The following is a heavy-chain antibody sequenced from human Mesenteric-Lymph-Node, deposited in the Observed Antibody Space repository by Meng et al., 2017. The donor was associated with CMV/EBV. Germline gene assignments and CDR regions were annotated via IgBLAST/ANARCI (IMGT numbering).Heavy chain of an antibody. CDR3: ARDTVVMNPYHFGMDV. CDR2: INSDGSST. D-gene: IGHD1-14*01. CDR1: GFPFNIHW. V-gene: IGHV3-74*01. J-gene: IGHJ6*01. Sequence: GESLKISCAASGFPFNIHWMHWVRQAPGKGLVWVSRINSDGSSTNYADSVKGRITISRDNAKNTLYLQMNSLRAEDTAVYYCARDTVVMNPYHFGMDVWGQGTTVTVSS.